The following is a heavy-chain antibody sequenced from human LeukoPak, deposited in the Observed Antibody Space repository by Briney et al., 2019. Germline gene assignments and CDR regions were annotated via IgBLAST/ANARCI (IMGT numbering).Heavy chain of an antibody. CDR2: INHSGTT. CDR1: GFTFSSYAMH. D-gene: IGHD6-13*01. J-gene: IGHJ4*02. V-gene: IGHV4-59*04. Sequence: GSLRLSCAASGFTFSSYAMHWVRQAPGKGLEWMGSINHSGTTSYNPSLKTRVALSVDTSKNQFSLRLGSVTAADTAVYYCTRHAAQYSSNWEYYFDSWGQGTLVTVSS. CDR3: TRHAAQYSSNWEYYFDS.